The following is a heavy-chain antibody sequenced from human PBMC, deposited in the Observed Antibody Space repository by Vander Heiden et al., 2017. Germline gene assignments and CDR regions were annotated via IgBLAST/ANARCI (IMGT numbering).Heavy chain of an antibody. CDR2: IYYIGST. V-gene: IGHV4-30-4*01. CDR3: ARRRPSSSIVDY. CDR1: GDSISSGDNY. Sequence: QVQLQESGPGLVKPSQTLSLTCTVSGDSISSGDNYWSWIRQPPGKGLEWIGYIYYIGSTYYNPSLKSRLTISVDTSKNKFSLRLSSVTAADTAVYYCARRRPSSSIVDYWGQGTLVTVSS. J-gene: IGHJ4*02.